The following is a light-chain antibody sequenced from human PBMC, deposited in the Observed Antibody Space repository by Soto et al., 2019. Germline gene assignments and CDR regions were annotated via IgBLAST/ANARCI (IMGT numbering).Light chain of an antibody. Sequence: DIQMTQSPSTLSASVGDRVTITCRSSQSISSWLAWYQQKPGKAPKLLIYDASRWESAGPSRFSGSGSGTEFTLTISSLQPDDFATYYCKQYKVCGVSFGRGTKGD. V-gene: IGKV1-5*01. CDR1: QSISSW. J-gene: IGKJ3*01. CDR3: KQYKVCGVS. CDR2: DAS.